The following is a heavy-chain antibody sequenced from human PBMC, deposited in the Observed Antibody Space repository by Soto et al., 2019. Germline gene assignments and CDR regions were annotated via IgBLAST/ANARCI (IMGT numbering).Heavy chain of an antibody. CDR1: GFNFSSLC. D-gene: IGHD3-10*01. V-gene: IGHV3-7*03. Sequence: GGSMRLSCAASGFNFSSLCMSWVSKAPGKGLEWVANIKQDGSEKYYVDSVKGRFTISRDNAKNSLYLQMNSLRAEDTAVYYCANSITMVPWFDPWGQGTLVTVSS. CDR2: IKQDGSEK. CDR3: ANSITMVPWFDP. J-gene: IGHJ5*02.